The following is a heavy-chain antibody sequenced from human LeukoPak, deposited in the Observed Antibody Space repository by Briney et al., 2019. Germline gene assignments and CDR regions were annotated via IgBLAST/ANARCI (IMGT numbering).Heavy chain of an antibody. D-gene: IGHD6-13*01. J-gene: IGHJ4*02. Sequence: GGSLRLSCAASGFTFSSHAMSWVRQAPGKGLEWVSAITSGSGSNVYYTDSLKGRFTISRDNSKNTLYLHMNSLRAEDTAVYYCARHGSWSFDYWGQGTLLTVSA. CDR1: GFTFSSHA. CDR3: ARHGSWSFDY. CDR2: ITSGSGSNV. V-gene: IGHV3-23*01.